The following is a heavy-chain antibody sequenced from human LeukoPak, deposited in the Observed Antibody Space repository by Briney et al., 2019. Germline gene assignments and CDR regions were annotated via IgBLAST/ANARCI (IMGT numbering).Heavy chain of an antibody. V-gene: IGHV3-21*01. CDR3: ARVYQLLPD. J-gene: IGHJ4*02. D-gene: IGHD2-2*01. Sequence: GESLRLSCTASGFTFSSYSMNWVRQAPGKGLEWVSSISSSSSYIYYADSVTGRFAISRDNAKNSLYLQMSSLRAEDTAVYYCARVYQLLPDWGQGTLVTVSS. CDR1: GFTFSSYS. CDR2: ISSSSSYI.